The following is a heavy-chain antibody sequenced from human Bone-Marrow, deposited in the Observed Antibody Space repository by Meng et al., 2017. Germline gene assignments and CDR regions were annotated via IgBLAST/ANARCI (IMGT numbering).Heavy chain of an antibody. CDR1: GYTFTSYA. Sequence: QGQLVPSVFELKKPGAPVKASCKASGYTFTSYAMNWVRQAPGQGLEWMGWINTNTGNPTYAQGFTGRFVFSLDTSVSTAYLQISSLKAEDTAVYYCARAYCGGDCYVSGWFDPWGQGTLVTVSS. V-gene: IGHV7-4-1*02. CDR2: INTNTGNP. D-gene: IGHD2-21*02. J-gene: IGHJ5*02. CDR3: ARAYCGGDCYVSGWFDP.